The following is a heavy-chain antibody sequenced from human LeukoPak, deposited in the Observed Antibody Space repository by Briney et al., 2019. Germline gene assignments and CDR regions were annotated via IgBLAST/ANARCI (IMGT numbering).Heavy chain of an antibody. CDR2: IRSKAHNYAT. Sequence: GGSLRLSCAASGFTFSGSAMHWVRQASGKGLERVDRIRSKAHNYATAYTASVKGRFTISRDDSKNTAYLQMNSLRTEDTAVYYCTSITADAAMVGFDFWGQGALVTVSS. CDR3: TSITADAAMVGFDF. D-gene: IGHD5-18*01. J-gene: IGHJ4*02. V-gene: IGHV3-73*01. CDR1: GFTFSGSA.